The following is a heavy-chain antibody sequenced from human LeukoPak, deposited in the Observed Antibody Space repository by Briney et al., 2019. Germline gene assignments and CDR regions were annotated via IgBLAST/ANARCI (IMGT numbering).Heavy chain of an antibody. CDR2: IYPGDSDT. V-gene: IGHV5-51*01. CDR1: GYSFTTYW. CDR3: ARVYGSGSYDFDY. D-gene: IGHD3-10*01. Sequence: GESLKISCKASGYSFTTYWIGWVRQMPGKGLEWMGIIYPGDSDTRYSPSLQGQVTISADKSINTAYVQWSRLKASDTAMYYCARVYGSGSYDFDYWAQGTLVTVSS. J-gene: IGHJ4*02.